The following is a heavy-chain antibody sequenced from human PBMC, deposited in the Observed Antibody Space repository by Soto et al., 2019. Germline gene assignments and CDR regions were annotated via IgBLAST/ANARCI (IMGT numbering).Heavy chain of an antibody. D-gene: IGHD3-22*01. V-gene: IGHV1-69*13. CDR3: ARDSPYYYDSSGPFDI. J-gene: IGHJ3*02. CDR1: GGTFSSYA. Sequence: ASVKVSCKASGGTFSSYAISWLRQSAGQGLEWMGGIIPIFGTANYAQKFQGRVTITADESTSTAYMELSSLRSEDTAVYYCARDSPYYYDSSGPFDIWGQGTMVTVSS. CDR2: IIPIFGTA.